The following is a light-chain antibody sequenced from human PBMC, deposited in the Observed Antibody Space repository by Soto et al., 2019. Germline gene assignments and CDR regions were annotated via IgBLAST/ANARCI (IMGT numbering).Light chain of an antibody. V-gene: IGLV2-14*01. CDR2: QVT. Sequence: QSALTQPASVSGSPGQSITLSCTGTSSDIGGYYYVSWYQHHPGKAPKLIIYQVTNRPSGVSHRFSGSKSGNTASLTISGLQAEDEADYYCTSYSSSSTFYVFGTGTKVTVL. CDR1: SSDIGGYYY. CDR3: TSYSSSSTFYV. J-gene: IGLJ1*01.